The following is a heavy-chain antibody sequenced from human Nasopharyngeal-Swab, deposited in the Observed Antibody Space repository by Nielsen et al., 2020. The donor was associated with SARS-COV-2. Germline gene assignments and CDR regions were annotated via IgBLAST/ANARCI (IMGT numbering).Heavy chain of an antibody. V-gene: IGHV5-51*01. D-gene: IGHD3-16*01. J-gene: IGHJ4*02. CDR2: IYPGNSDT. Sequence: VRPMPGKGLELLGVIYPGNSDTKYSPSFQGQVTISADKSISTAYLQWSSLKASDTAMYYCARPAGGGYFDYWGQGTLVTVSS. CDR3: ARPAGGGYFDY.